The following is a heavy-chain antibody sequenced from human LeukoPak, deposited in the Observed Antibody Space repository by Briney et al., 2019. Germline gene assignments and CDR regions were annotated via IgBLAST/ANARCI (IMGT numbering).Heavy chain of an antibody. Sequence: SVKVSCKASGGTFSSYAISWVRQAPGQGLEWMGGIIPIFGTANYAQKFQGRVTITTDESTSTAYIELSSLRSEDTAVYYCARGSTVTTFVVDIWGQGTMVTVSS. CDR3: ARGSTVTTFVVDI. V-gene: IGHV1-69*05. CDR2: IIPIFGTA. J-gene: IGHJ3*02. CDR1: GGTFSSYA. D-gene: IGHD4-17*01.